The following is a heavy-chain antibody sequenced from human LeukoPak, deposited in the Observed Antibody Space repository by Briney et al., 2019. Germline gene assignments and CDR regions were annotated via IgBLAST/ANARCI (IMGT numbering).Heavy chain of an antibody. D-gene: IGHD2-2*01. CDR1: GGSINSYY. Sequence: SETLSLTCTVSGGSINSYYWSWIRQPPGKGLEWIAFIYYSGSTNYNPSLKSRVTISIDTSKNQFSLKLRSVTAADTAVYYCARTYCDSTTCYDAFDIWGQGTVVTVSS. CDR2: IYYSGST. V-gene: IGHV4-59*01. J-gene: IGHJ3*02. CDR3: ARTYCDSTTCYDAFDI.